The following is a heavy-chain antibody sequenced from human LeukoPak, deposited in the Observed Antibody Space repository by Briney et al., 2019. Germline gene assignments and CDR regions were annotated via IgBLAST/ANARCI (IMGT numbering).Heavy chain of an antibody. Sequence: SETLSLTCTVSGGSISSSSYYWGWIRQPPGKGLEWIGNIYYSGSTYYNPSLKSRVTISVDTSKNQFSLKLSSVTAADTAVYYCARRGGGMTWGQGTLVTVSS. CDR3: ARRGGGMT. D-gene: IGHD1-1*01. J-gene: IGHJ5*02. V-gene: IGHV4-39*01. CDR1: GGSISSSSYY. CDR2: IYYSGST.